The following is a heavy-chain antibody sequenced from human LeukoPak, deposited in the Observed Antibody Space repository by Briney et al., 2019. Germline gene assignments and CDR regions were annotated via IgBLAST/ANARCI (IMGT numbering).Heavy chain of an antibody. D-gene: IGHD6-13*01. CDR1: GGSISSGGYY. Sequence: PSETLSLTCTVSGGSISSGGYYWSWIRQHPGKGLEWIGYIYYSGSTYYNPSLKSRVTISVDTSKNQFSLKLSFVTAADTAVYYCARDRAASYYYGMDVWGQGTTVTVSS. V-gene: IGHV4-31*03. CDR3: ARDRAASYYYGMDV. J-gene: IGHJ6*02. CDR2: IYYSGST.